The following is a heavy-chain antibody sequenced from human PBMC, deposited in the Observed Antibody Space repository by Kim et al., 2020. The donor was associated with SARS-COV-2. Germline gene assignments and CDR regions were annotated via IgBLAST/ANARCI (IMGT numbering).Heavy chain of an antibody. Sequence: GGSLRLSCAASGFTFDDYAMHWVRQAPGKGLEWVSGISWNSGSIGYADSVKGRFTISRDNAKNSLYLQMNSLRAEDTALYYCAKDIGELLSGFWFDYWGQGTLVTVSS. CDR3: AKDIGELLSGFWFDY. CDR1: GFTFDDYA. J-gene: IGHJ4*02. V-gene: IGHV3-9*01. D-gene: IGHD1-26*01. CDR2: ISWNSGSI.